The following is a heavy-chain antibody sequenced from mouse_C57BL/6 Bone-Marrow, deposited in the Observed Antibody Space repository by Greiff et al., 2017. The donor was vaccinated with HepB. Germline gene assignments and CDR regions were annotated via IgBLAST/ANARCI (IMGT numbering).Heavy chain of an antibody. V-gene: IGHV1-82*01. CDR3: ARPIYYDYSWFAY. J-gene: IGHJ3*01. CDR2: IYPGDGDT. Sequence: QVQLQQSGPELVKPGASVKISCKASGYAFSSSWMNWVKQRPGKGLEWIGRIYPGDGDTNYNGKFKGKATLTADKSSSTAYMQLSSLTSEDSAVCFCARPIYYDYSWFAYWGQGTLVTVSA. CDR1: GYAFSSSW. D-gene: IGHD2-4*01.